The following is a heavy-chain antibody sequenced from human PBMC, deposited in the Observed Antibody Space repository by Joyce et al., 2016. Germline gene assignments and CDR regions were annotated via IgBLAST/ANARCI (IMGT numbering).Heavy chain of an antibody. J-gene: IGHJ4*02. CDR1: GFTFSSYS. CDR2: LSSSSSYI. D-gene: IGHD2-8*01. Sequence: EVQLVESGGGLVKPGGSLRLSCAASGFTFSSYSMSWVRQAPGKGLEGVSSLSSSSSYIKYTDSVKGRFTISRDNAKNSLYLQMNSLRVEDTAVYYCVRSSYTNGIFDYWGQGTLVTVSS. V-gene: IGHV3-21*01. CDR3: VRSSYTNGIFDY.